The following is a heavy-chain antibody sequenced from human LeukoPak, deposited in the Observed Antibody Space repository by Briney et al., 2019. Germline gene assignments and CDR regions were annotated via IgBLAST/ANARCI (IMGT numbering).Heavy chain of an antibody. CDR1: GYTFTDYY. D-gene: IGHD3-10*01. V-gene: IGHV1-2*02. Sequence: GASVKVSCKASGYTFTDYYMHWVRQAPGQGLEWMGWINPNSGGTNYTQNFQGRVTITRDTSITTAYMELSRLTSDDTALYYCARDQGYGSGGYSFDYWGQGTRVTVSS. J-gene: IGHJ4*02. CDR3: ARDQGYGSGGYSFDY. CDR2: INPNSGGT.